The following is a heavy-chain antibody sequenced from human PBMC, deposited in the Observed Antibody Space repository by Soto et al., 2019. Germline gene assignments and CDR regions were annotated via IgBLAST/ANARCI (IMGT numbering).Heavy chain of an antibody. CDR1: GGSISSYY. J-gene: IGHJ6*02. D-gene: IGHD3-10*01. CDR3: ARGKRVLWFGELSTTASGMDV. Sequence: PSETLSLTCTVSGGSISSYYWSWIRQPAGKGLEWIGRIYTSGSTNYNPSLKSRVTISVDTSKNQFSLKLSSVTAADTAVYYCARGKRVLWFGELSTTASGMDVWGQGITVTVSS. V-gene: IGHV4-4*07. CDR2: IYTSGST.